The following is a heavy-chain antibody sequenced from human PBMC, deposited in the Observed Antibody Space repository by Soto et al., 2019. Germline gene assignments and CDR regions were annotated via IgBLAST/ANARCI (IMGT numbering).Heavy chain of an antibody. V-gene: IGHV1-69*01. D-gene: IGHD2-2*02. J-gene: IGHJ6*02. CDR1: GGTFSSYA. CDR3: ARETAYIVVVPAAITSSYYYGMDV. CDR2: IIPIFGTA. Sequence: ASVTVSCTASGGTFSSYAISWVRHAPEQGPEWMGAIIPIFGTANYAQKCQGRVTSTAYESTSTAYMELSSLRSEETAVHYCARETAYIVVVPAAITSSYYYGMDVWGQGTTVTVSS.